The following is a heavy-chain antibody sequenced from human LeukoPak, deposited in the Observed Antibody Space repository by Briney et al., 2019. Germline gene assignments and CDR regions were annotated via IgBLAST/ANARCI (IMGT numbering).Heavy chain of an antibody. V-gene: IGHV4-61*02. CDR2: IYTSGST. D-gene: IGHD3-10*01. Sequence: SETLSLTCTVSGGSISSGSYYWSWIRQPAGKGLEWIGRIYTSGSTNYSPSLKSRVTISVDTSKNQFSLKLSSVTAADTAVYYCARAVTMAYYMDVWGKGTTVTISS. CDR3: ARAVTMAYYMDV. CDR1: GGSISSGSYY. J-gene: IGHJ6*03.